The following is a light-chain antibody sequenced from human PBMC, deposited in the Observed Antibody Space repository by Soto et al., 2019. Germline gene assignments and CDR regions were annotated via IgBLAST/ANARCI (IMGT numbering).Light chain of an antibody. CDR1: QSLLHKNKNTY. V-gene: IGKV4-1*01. CDR2: WAS. CDR3: QQYYGNLIT. J-gene: IGKJ5*01. Sequence: VMTQSPLSLPVTPGEAASISCRSSQSLLHKNKNTYFNWYQQNPGQPPKLLIYWASTRDSGVPDRFSGSGSGTDFNLTISSLQAEDVAVYYCQQYYGNLITFGQGTRLEIK.